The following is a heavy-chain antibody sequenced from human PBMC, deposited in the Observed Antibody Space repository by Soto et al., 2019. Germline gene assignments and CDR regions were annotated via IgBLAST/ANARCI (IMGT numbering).Heavy chain of an antibody. CDR1: GFTISTHG. V-gene: IGHV3-33*01. CDR2: IWYDGSNR. CDR3: AAATTWNFHFHY. D-gene: IGHD1-7*01. Sequence: QVQLVESGGGVVQPGTSLRLSCAASGFTISTHGMHWVRQAPGKGLERVANIWYDGSNRFYADSVKVRFTISKDNSKNTLYLQMSSLRAEDTAVYYCAAATTWNFHFHYWGQGTQVTVSS. J-gene: IGHJ4*02.